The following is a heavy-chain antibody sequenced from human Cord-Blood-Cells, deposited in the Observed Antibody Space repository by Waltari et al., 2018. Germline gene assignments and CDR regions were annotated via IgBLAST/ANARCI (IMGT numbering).Heavy chain of an antibody. CDR1: GYTFTSYY. D-gene: IGHD4-17*01. Sequence: QVQLVQSGAEVKKPGASVKVSCKASGYTFTSYYMHWVRKAPGKGLEWMGIINPSGGSTSYAQKFQGRVTMTRDTSTSTVYMELSSLRSEDTAVYYCARDDYGGNYYFDYWGQGTLVTVSS. J-gene: IGHJ4*02. CDR2: INPSGGST. V-gene: IGHV1-46*03. CDR3: ARDDYGGNYYFDY.